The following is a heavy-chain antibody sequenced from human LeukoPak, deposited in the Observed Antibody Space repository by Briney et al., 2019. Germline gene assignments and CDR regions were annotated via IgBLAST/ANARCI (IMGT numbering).Heavy chain of an antibody. V-gene: IGHV3-23*01. D-gene: IGHD6-13*01. Sequence: PGGSLRLSCAASGFAFSSYAMSWVRQAPGKGLEWVSAISGGGGSTSYADSVKGRFTISRDNSKNTLYLQMNSLRAEDTAVYYCAKCAGYSSSWPIDYWGQGTLVTVSS. CDR2: ISGGGGST. CDR1: GFAFSSYA. CDR3: AKCAGYSSSWPIDY. J-gene: IGHJ4*02.